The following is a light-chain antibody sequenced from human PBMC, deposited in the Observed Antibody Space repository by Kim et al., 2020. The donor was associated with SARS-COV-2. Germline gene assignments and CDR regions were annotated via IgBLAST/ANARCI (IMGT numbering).Light chain of an antibody. CDR3: QQYNYWPPLT. CDR2: GAS. CDR1: QSISSN. V-gene: IGKV3-15*01. Sequence: EIVMTQSPATLSVSAGERATLSCRASQSISSNLAWYQHQPGQAPRLLIYGASTRATGIPARFSGSGSGTEFTLTISSLQSEDFAIYYCQQYNYWPPLTFGGGTKVDIK. J-gene: IGKJ4*01.